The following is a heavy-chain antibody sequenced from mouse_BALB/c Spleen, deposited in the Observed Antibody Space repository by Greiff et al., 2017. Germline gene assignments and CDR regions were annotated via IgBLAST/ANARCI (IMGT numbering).Heavy chain of an antibody. CDR1: GFNIKDTY. CDR2: IDPANGNT. CDR3: AREGWDEAWFAY. J-gene: IGHJ3*01. Sequence: VHVKQSGAELVKPGASVKLSCTASGFNIKDTYMHWVKQRPEQGLEWIGRIDPANGNTKYDPKFQGKATITADTSSNTAYLQLSSLTSEDTAVYYCAREGWDEAWFAYWGQGTLVTVSA. V-gene: IGHV14-3*02. D-gene: IGHD4-1*01.